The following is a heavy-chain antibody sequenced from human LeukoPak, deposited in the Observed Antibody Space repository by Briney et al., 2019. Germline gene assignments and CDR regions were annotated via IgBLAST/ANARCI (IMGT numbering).Heavy chain of an antibody. CDR1: GYTFTSYG. D-gene: IGHD3-10*01. V-gene: IGHV1-18*04. CDR2: ISAYNGNT. CDR3: AKGGPGSYWAFDI. Sequence: GASVKVSCKASGYTFTSYGISWVRQAPGQGLEWMGWISAYNGNTNYAQKLQGRGTMTTATSTSTAYMELRRLRSDDTAAYYCAKGGPGSYWAFDIWGQGTMVTVSS. J-gene: IGHJ3*02.